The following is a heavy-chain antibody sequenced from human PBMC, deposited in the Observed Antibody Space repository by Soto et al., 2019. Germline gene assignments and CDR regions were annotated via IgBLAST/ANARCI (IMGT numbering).Heavy chain of an antibody. V-gene: IGHV3-66*01. CDR2: IYSGGST. D-gene: IGHD6-19*01. J-gene: IGHJ4*02. CDR1: GFTVSSNY. CDR3: ARDSPGNGLGDSSGRTDY. Sequence: GGSLRLSCAASGFTVSSNYMSWVRQAPGKGLEWVSVIYSGGSTYYADSVKGRFTISRDNSKNTLYLQMNSLRAEDTAVYYCARDSPGNGLGDSSGRTDYWGQGTLVTVSS.